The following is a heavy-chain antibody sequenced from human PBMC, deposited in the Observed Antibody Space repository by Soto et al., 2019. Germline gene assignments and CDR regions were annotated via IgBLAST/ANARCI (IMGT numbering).Heavy chain of an antibody. J-gene: IGHJ4*02. CDR3: ARAQSYGLDY. V-gene: IGHV1-8*01. CDR2: MNPNSGNT. CDR1: GYTFTSYD. D-gene: IGHD4-17*01. Sequence: QVQLVQSGAELKKPGASVKVSCKASGYTFTSYDIMWVRQATGQGLEWMGWMNPNSGNTGYAQKFHGKVSMTRNTSISTAYMELSSLRSEDTAVYYCARAQSYGLDYWGQGTQVTVSS.